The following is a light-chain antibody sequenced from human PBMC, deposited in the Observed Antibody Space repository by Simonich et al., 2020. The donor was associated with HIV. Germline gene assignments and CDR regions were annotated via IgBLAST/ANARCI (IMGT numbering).Light chain of an antibody. CDR3: QQYYTTPRT. J-gene: IGKJ1*01. CDR1: QSVLYNSYNKNY. CDR2: RAS. Sequence: DIVMTQSPDSLAVSLGERATINCKSSQSVLYNSYNKNYLAWYQQKPRQPPKLLIYRASTRESGVPDRFSGSGSGTDFTLTISSLQAEDVAVYYCQQYYTTPRTFGQGTKVEIK. V-gene: IGKV4-1*01.